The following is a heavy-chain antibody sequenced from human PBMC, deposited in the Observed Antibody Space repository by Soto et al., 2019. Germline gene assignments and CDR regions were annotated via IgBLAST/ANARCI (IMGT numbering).Heavy chain of an antibody. CDR1: GFTFSSYG. J-gene: IGHJ4*02. CDR2: IWHDGSNQ. Sequence: QVQLVESGGGVVQPGRSLRLSCAASGFTFSSYGMQWVRRAPGKGLGWVAVIWHDGSNQYYADSVKGRFTISRDNSNNILYLQLNSLRAEDTAVYYCTRERGQIDSWGQGTLVTVSS. V-gene: IGHV3-33*01. CDR3: TRERGQIDS.